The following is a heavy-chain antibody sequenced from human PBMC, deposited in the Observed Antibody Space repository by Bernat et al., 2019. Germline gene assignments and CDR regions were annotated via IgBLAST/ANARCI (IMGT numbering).Heavy chain of an antibody. D-gene: IGHD3-3*01. Sequence: QVQLVQSRAEVKKPGASVKVSCKASGYTFTSYYMHWVRQAPGQGLEWMGIINPSGGSTSYAQKFQGRVTMTRDTSTSTVYMELSSLRSEDTAVYYCARDPPYDFWSGAAYYYMDVWGKGTTVTVSS. J-gene: IGHJ6*03. CDR1: GYTFTSYY. CDR2: INPSGGST. V-gene: IGHV1-46*01. CDR3: ARDPPYDFWSGAAYYYMDV.